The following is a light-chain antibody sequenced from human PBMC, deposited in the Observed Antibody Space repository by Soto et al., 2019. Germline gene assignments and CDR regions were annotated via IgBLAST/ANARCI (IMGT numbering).Light chain of an antibody. J-gene: IGKJ3*01. Sequence: DLQLTQSPSFLSASVGDRVTITCRASQGISSYLAWYQQKPGKAPKLLIYAASTLQSGVPSRFSGSGSGTEFTLTISSLQTEDFATYYCQQLNSFPELTFGPGTKVDIK. V-gene: IGKV1-9*01. CDR1: QGISSY. CDR2: AAS. CDR3: QQLNSFPELT.